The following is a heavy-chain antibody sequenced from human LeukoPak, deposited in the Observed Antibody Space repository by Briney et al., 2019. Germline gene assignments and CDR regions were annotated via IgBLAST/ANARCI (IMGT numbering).Heavy chain of an antibody. Sequence: SETLSLTRAVYGGSFSGYYWSWIRQPPGKGLEWIGEINHSGSTNYNPSLKSRVTISVDTSKNQISLKLSSVTAADTAVYYCARVPRYYGSGSSTWFDPWGQGTLVTVSS. CDR2: INHSGST. CDR3: ARVPRYYGSGSSTWFDP. J-gene: IGHJ5*02. V-gene: IGHV4-34*01. CDR1: GGSFSGYY. D-gene: IGHD3-10*01.